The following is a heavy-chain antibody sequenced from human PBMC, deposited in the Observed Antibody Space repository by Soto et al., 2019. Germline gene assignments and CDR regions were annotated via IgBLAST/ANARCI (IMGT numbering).Heavy chain of an antibody. CDR2: INPNSGGT. Sequence: ASVKVSCKASGYTFTGYYMHWVRQAPGQGLEWMGWINPNSGGTNYAQKFQGRVTMTRDTSISTAYMELSRLRSDDTAVYYCARDPSYYGSGSYLDYYGMDVWGQGTTVTVSS. CDR1: GYTFTGYY. V-gene: IGHV1-2*02. J-gene: IGHJ6*02. D-gene: IGHD3-10*01. CDR3: ARDPSYYGSGSYLDYYGMDV.